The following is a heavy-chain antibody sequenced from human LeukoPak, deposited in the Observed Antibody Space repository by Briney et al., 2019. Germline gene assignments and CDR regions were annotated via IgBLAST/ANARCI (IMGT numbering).Heavy chain of an antibody. CDR2: IIPIFGTA. Sequence: GGSLRLSFAASGFTFSSYAISWVRQAPGQGLEWMGGIIPIFGTANYAQKFQGRVTITTDECTSTAYMELSSLRSEDTAVYYCAALAAPSPLKDYYYYYYMDVWGKGTTVTVSS. V-gene: IGHV1-69*05. J-gene: IGHJ6*03. D-gene: IGHD6-6*01. CDR3: AALAAPSPLKDYYYYYYMDV. CDR1: GFTFSSYA.